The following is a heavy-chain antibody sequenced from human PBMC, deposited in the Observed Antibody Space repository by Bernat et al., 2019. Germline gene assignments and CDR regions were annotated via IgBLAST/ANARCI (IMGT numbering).Heavy chain of an antibody. CDR1: GYSFTSYW. J-gene: IGHJ6*02. V-gene: IGHV5-10-1*01. Sequence: EVQLVQSGAEVKKPGESLRISCKGSGYSFTSYWISWVRQMPGKGLEWMGRIDPSDSYTNYSPSFQGHVTISADKSISTAYLQWSSLKASDTAMYYCARHEGLRDGSPYYYYGMDVWGQGTTVTVSS. CDR3: ARHEGLRDGSPYYYYGMDV. D-gene: IGHD5-24*01. CDR2: IDPSDSYT.